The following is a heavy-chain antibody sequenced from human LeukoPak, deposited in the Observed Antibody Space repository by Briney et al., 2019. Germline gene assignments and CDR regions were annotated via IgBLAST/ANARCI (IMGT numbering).Heavy chain of an antibody. CDR3: ARGYDSSGYLRAAFDI. Sequence: SETLSLTCAVYGGSFSGYYWSWIRQPPGKGLEWIGYIYYSGSTTYNPSLKSRVTISVDTSKNQFSLKLSSVTAADTAVYYCARGYDSSGYLRAAFDIWGQGTMVTVSS. CDR1: GGSFSGYY. V-gene: IGHV4-59*01. J-gene: IGHJ3*02. CDR2: IYYSGST. D-gene: IGHD3-22*01.